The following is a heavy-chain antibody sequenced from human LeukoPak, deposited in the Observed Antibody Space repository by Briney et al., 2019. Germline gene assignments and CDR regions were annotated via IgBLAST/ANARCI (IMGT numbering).Heavy chain of an antibody. CDR2: ISNDGTDA. CDR3: VQQTAGVVY. Sequence: GGSLRLSCAASGFMFRSFAMHWVRQAPGKGLEWVAVISNDGTDAYYADSVKGRFTISRDNSKNTLYLQMSSLRAEDTALYYCVQQTAGVVYWGQGTLVTVSS. CDR1: GFMFRSFA. D-gene: IGHD6-25*01. V-gene: IGHV3-30*14. J-gene: IGHJ4*02.